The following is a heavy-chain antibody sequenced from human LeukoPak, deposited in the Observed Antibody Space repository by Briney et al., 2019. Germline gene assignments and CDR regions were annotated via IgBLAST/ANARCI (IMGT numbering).Heavy chain of an antibody. CDR1: GFTFDDYA. CDR3: AKDIEVTMVRGVISGMDV. D-gene: IGHD3-10*01. Sequence: GGSLRLSCAASGFTFDDYAMHWVCHAPGKGLGRVSLISGDGGSTYYADSGKGRFTISRDNSKISLYLQMNSLRTEDTALYYCAKDIEVTMVRGVISGMDVWGQGTTVTVSS. V-gene: IGHV3-43*02. J-gene: IGHJ6*02. CDR2: ISGDGGST.